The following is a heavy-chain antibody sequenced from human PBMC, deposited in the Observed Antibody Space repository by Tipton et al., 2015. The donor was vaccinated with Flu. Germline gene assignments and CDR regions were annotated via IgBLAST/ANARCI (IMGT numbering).Heavy chain of an antibody. D-gene: IGHD7-27*01. Sequence: TLSLTCTVSGCSISSGGSYWSWIRQHPGKGLEWIGYMYNSGRNYYNPSLESRVNIMEDISKSQFFLSLYSVTAADTAVYYCAGPWGGPLDIWGQGKMVSFSS. CDR1: GCSISSGGSY. J-gene: IGHJ3*02. CDR3: AGPWGGPLDI. CDR2: MYNSGRN. V-gene: IGHV4-31*03.